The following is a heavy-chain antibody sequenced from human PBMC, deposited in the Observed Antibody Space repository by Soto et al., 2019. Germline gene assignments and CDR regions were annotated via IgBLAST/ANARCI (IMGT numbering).Heavy chain of an antibody. D-gene: IGHD3-10*01. CDR3: ARTMVRGVMTLQHYYYMDV. CDR1: GFTFSDYY. J-gene: IGHJ6*03. CDR2: ISSRGSTI. Sequence: QVQLVESGGGLVKPGGSLRLSCAASGFTFSDYYMSWIRQAPGKGLEWVSYISSRGSTIYYADSVKGRFTISRDNAKNSLYLQMNSLRAEDTAVYYCARTMVRGVMTLQHYYYMDVWGKGTTVTVSS. V-gene: IGHV3-11*01.